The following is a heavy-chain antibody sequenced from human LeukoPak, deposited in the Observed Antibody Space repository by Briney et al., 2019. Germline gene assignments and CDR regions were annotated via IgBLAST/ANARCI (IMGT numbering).Heavy chain of an antibody. D-gene: IGHD2-15*01. J-gene: IGHJ5*02. V-gene: IGHV1-2*06. Sequence: ASVKVSCKASGYSFTGYYIHWVRQAPGQGLEWMGRINPNSGGTSSAQRFRGRVTMTRDTSISTAYMELSRLRSDDTAVYYCATQPCSGGSCYSIGWFDPWGQGTLVTVSS. CDR1: GYSFTGYY. CDR3: ATQPCSGGSCYSIGWFDP. CDR2: INPNSGGT.